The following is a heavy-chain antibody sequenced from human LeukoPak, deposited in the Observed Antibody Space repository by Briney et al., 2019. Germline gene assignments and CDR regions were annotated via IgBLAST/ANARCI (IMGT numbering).Heavy chain of an antibody. V-gene: IGHV3-23*01. CDR1: GFTFKNFA. CDR2: ISGSDGTT. Sequence: GGSLRLSCAASGFTFKNFAMSWVRQAPGKGLEWVSTISGSDGTTYSADSVKGRFTISRDNSKNTLSLQINSLSADDTAIYYCAKATQVSYPHFFGYWGQGTLVTVSS. CDR3: AKATQVSYPHFFGY. J-gene: IGHJ4*02.